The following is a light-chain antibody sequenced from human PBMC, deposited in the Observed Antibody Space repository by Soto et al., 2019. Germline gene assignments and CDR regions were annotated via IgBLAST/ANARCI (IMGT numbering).Light chain of an antibody. Sequence: GDIVTIPFRASQSITTFLAWYQQKPGKAPQILIYDASKLEPGVPSRLSGGGSGTKFTLTIASLQPDDFATYYCQQYETFSGTFGPGTKVDIK. J-gene: IGKJ1*01. CDR2: DAS. CDR3: QQYETFSGT. CDR1: QSITTF. V-gene: IGKV1-5*01.